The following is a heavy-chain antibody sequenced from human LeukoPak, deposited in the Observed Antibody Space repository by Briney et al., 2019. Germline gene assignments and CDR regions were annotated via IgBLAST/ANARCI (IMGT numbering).Heavy chain of an antibody. J-gene: IGHJ4*02. CDR1: GYTFTGFG. V-gene: IGHV1-18*01. CDR2: ISGYNDNT. D-gene: IGHD1-7*01. CDR3: ARDGTSTDDY. Sequence: ASVTLSCKASGYTFTGFGINWVRQAPGQGLEWMGWISGYNDNTHYAKKFQGRVTLTTDTPTSTAYMELRSLRSGDTAVYYCARDGTSTDDYWGQGTLVTVSS.